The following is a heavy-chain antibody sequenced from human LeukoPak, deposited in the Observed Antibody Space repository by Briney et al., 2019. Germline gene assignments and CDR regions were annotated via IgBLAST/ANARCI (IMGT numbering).Heavy chain of an antibody. J-gene: IGHJ5*02. V-gene: IGHV4-30-4*08. CDR2: IYYSGST. D-gene: IGHD1-26*01. CDR1: GGSISSGDYY. CDR3: ARESRIVGATVNWFDP. Sequence: SETLALTFTFSGGSISSGDYYWSWIRQPPGKGLEWIGYIYYSGSTYYNPSLKSRVTISVDTSKNQFSLKLSSVTAADTAVYYCARESRIVGATVNWFDPWGQGTLVTVSS.